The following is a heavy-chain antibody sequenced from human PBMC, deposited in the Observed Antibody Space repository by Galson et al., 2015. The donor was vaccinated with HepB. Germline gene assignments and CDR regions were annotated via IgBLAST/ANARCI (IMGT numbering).Heavy chain of an antibody. J-gene: IGHJ6*02. Sequence: ETLSLTCAVYGGSFSGHHWSWIRQPPGKGLEWIGEINQSGSTNYSPSLNSRVTISVDTSKSHFSLRLSSVTAADTAVYFCARARGHGTGWYDYYYGLDIWGQGTTVTVSS. CDR1: GGSFSGHH. CDR3: ARARGHGTGWYDYYYGLDI. V-gene: IGHV4-34*01. D-gene: IGHD6-19*01. CDR2: INQSGST.